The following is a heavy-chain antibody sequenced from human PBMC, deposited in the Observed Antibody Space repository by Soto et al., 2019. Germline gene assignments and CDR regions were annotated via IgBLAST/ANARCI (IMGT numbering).Heavy chain of an antibody. J-gene: IGHJ4*02. Sequence: QVQLQQWGAGLLKPSETLSLNCAVYGGSFSGYYWTWIRQPPGKGLEWFGEINHNGLTNYNPSLKSRLTISVGNTKHQFSLTLTSVTAAATAVYYCAREGVVPSVPLYYFGYWGQGTLVTVSS. CDR3: AREGVVPSVPLYYFGY. D-gene: IGHD2-2*01. V-gene: IGHV4-34*01. CDR1: GGSFSGYY. CDR2: INHNGLT.